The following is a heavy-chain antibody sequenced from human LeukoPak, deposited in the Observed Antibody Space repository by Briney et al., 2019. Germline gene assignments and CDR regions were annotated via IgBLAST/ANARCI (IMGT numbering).Heavy chain of an antibody. V-gene: IGHV3-48*01. Sequence: GGSLRLSCAASGFTFSEYSLIWLRQAPGEGLEWVSYISSNSRTIYYADSVKGRFTMSRDNDKNSMYLQMNSLRAEDTAVYYCARDCSGRNWARDFDYWGQGTLVTVSS. D-gene: IGHD2-15*01. CDR3: ARDCSGRNWARDFDY. J-gene: IGHJ4*02. CDR2: ISSNSRTI. CDR1: GFTFSEYS.